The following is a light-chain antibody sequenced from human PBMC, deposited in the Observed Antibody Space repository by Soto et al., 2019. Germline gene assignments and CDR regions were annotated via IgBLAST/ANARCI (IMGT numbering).Light chain of an antibody. J-gene: IGKJ1*01. Sequence: DIQLTQSPSTLSAAVVDRVTITCRASQSISSWLAWYQQKPGKAPKLLIHKASTLESWVPSRFSGSGSGTEFTLTISSLQPDDFATYYCQQYNSFWTFGQGTKV. CDR3: QQYNSFWT. V-gene: IGKV1-5*03. CDR1: QSISSW. CDR2: KAS.